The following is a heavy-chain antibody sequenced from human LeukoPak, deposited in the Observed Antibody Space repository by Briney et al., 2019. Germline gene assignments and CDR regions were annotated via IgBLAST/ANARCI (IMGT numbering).Heavy chain of an antibody. D-gene: IGHD3-22*01. CDR2: LSGRSDSI. CDR3: ARDFRYRDSSGYYSFDY. V-gene: IGHV3-48*02. Sequence: GGSLRLSCAASRFTFTIYGMNWLRQAPGKGLEWVSYLSGRSDSIYYAESVKGRFTISRDNARNSLYLQMNSLRDEDTAVYYCARDFRYRDSSGYYSFDYWGQGTLVTVSS. CDR1: RFTFTIYG. J-gene: IGHJ4*02.